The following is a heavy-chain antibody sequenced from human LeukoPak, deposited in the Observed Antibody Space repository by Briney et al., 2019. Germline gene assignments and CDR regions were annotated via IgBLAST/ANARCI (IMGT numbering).Heavy chain of an antibody. CDR3: ARDRGFLEWSPYYYYGMDV. CDR1: GYTFTSYG. D-gene: IGHD3-3*01. J-gene: IGHJ6*02. V-gene: IGHV1-18*04. Sequence: ASVKVSCKASGYTFTSYGISWVRQAPGQGLEWMGWISAYNGNTNYAQKLQGRVTMTTDTSTSTAYMELRSLRSDDTAVYYCARDRGFLEWSPYYYYGMDVWGQGTTVTVSS. CDR2: ISAYNGNT.